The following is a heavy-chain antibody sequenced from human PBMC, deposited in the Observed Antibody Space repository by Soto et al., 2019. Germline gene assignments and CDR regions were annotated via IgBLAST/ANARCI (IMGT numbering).Heavy chain of an antibody. J-gene: IGHJ6*02. V-gene: IGHV3-23*01. CDR2: ISGSGGST. CDR1: GFTFSSYA. CDR3: AKAFWYYGSGSYSLTWYYYGMDV. Sequence: GGSLRLSCAASGFTFSSYAMSWVRQAPGKGLEWVSAISGSGGSTYYADSVKGRFTISRDNSKNTLYLQMNSLRAEDTAVYYCAKAFWYYGSGSYSLTWYYYGMDVWGQGTTVTVS. D-gene: IGHD3-10*01.